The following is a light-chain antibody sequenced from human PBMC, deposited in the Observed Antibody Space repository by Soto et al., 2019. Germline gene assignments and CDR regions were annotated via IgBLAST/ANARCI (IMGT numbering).Light chain of an antibody. CDR1: ESISRH. CDR2: AAS. J-gene: IGKJ5*01. Sequence: DIQMTQSPSSLSASVGDRVTITCRASESISRHLNWYQQKPGKAPNLLIYAASTLQNGVPSRFSGSGSRTEFTLPISSLQPEDFAAYYCHQSYSTLPLNFGEGTRLEIK. V-gene: IGKV1-39*01. CDR3: HQSYSTLPLN.